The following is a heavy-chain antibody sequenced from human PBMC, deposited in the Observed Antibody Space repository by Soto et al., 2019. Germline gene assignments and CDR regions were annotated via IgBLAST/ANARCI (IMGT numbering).Heavy chain of an antibody. Sequence: QVQLVESGGGVVQPGRSLRLSCAASGFTFSSYGMHWVRQAPGKGLEWVAVISYDGSNKYYADSVKGRFTISRDNSKNTLDLQMNSLRAEDTAVYYCALLVVAASPFDYWGQGTLVTVSS. CDR3: ALLVVAASPFDY. CDR2: ISYDGSNK. CDR1: GFTFSSYG. D-gene: IGHD2-15*01. V-gene: IGHV3-30*03. J-gene: IGHJ4*02.